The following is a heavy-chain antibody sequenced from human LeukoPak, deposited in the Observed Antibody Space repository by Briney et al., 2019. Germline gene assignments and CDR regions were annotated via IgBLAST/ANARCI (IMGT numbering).Heavy chain of an antibody. CDR2: IIPIFGTA. J-gene: IGHJ4*02. Sequence: SVKVSCKASGGTFSSYAISWVRQAPGQGLEWMGRIIPIFGTANYAQKFQGRVTITTDESTSTAYMELSSLRSEDTSVYYCARDATVEAVAGGFDYWGQGTLVTVSS. D-gene: IGHD6-19*01. CDR1: GGTFSSYA. V-gene: IGHV1-69*05. CDR3: ARDATVEAVAGGFDY.